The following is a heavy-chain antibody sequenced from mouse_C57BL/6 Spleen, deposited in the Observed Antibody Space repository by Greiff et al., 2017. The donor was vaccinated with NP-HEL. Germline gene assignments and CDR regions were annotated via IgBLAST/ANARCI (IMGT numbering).Heavy chain of an antibody. CDR2: IYPGDGDT. CDR3: AREDPNYYGSSLDY. Sequence: VQLQQSGAELVKPGASVKISCKASGYAFSSYWMNWVKQRPGKGLEWIGQIYPGDGDTNYNGKFKGKATLTADKSSSPAYMQLSSLTSEDSAVYFCAREDPNYYGSSLDYWGQGTTLTVSS. V-gene: IGHV1-80*01. D-gene: IGHD1-1*01. CDR1: GYAFSSYW. J-gene: IGHJ2*01.